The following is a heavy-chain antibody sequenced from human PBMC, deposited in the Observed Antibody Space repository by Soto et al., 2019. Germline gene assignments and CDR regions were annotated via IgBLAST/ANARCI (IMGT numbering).Heavy chain of an antibody. CDR1: GFSFSDYV. V-gene: IGHV3-33*01. J-gene: IGHJ4*02. D-gene: IGHD1-26*01. CDR3: ARDQGGQSGNFIFDN. CDR2: IWWHGRDI. Sequence: QVQVVESGGGVVQPGRSLRLSCTASGFSFSDYVMHWVRQPPGKGLEWVAVIWWHGRDIFSEGSVKGRFTISRDNSKKTLYLQMNSLRVEDTAVYYCARDQGGQSGNFIFDNWGQGTLVTVSS.